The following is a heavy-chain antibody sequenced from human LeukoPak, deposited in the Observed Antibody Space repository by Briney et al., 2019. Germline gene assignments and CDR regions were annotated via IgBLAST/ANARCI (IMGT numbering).Heavy chain of an antibody. D-gene: IGHD6-19*01. J-gene: IGHJ4*02. CDR2: THYSGSI. V-gene: IGHV4-30-4*01. CDR3: ARLYSSGWYLDY. CDR1: GGSISSYY. Sequence: SETLSLTCTVSGGSISSYYWSWVRQPPGKGLEWIGYTHYSGSIYYNPSLKSRVAISVDTSKNQFSLKLNSATAADTAVYHCARLYSSGWYLDYWGQGTLVTVSS.